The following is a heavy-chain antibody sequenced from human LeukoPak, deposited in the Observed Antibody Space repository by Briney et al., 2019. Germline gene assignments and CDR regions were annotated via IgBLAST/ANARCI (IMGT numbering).Heavy chain of an antibody. V-gene: IGHV3-23*01. J-gene: IGHJ3*02. CDR2: ISGSGGST. CDR1: GFTFSSYA. Sequence: GGSLRLSCAASGFTFSSYAMSWVRQAPGKGLEWVSAISGSGGSTYYADSVKGRFTISRDNSKNTLYLQMNSLRAEDTAVYYCAKAPRDYYDSSGYYWARAFDIWGQGTMVTVSS. D-gene: IGHD3-22*01. CDR3: AKAPRDYYDSSGYYWARAFDI.